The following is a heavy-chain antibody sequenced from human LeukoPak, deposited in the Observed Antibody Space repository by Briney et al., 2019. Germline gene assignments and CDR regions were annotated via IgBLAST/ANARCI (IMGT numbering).Heavy chain of an antibody. CDR3: XHRAVAGTYRPDNWFDP. Sequence: SGPALVNPTQTLTLTCTFSGFSLSTSGVGVGWIRQPPGKALEWPALIYWDDDKRYSPSLKSRLTITKDTSKNQVVLTMTNMDPVDTATYYCXHRAVAGTYRPDNWFDPWGQGTLVTVSS. V-gene: IGHV2-5*02. CDR1: GFSLSTSGVG. J-gene: IGHJ5*02. CDR2: IYWDDDK. D-gene: IGHD6-19*01.